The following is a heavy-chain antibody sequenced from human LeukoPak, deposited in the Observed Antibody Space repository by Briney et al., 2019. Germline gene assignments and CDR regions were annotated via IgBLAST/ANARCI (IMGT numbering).Heavy chain of an antibody. Sequence: VASVKVSCKASGYTFTIYGISWVRQAPGQGLEWMGWISAYNGNTNYAQKLQGRVTMATDTSTSTAYMELRSLRSDDTAVYYCARVSPPFTYYYDSSGYPDLYYFDYWGQGTLVTVSS. CDR2: ISAYNGNT. CDR3: ARVSPPFTYYYDSSGYPDLYYFDY. D-gene: IGHD3-22*01. CDR1: GYTFTIYG. V-gene: IGHV1-18*01. J-gene: IGHJ4*02.